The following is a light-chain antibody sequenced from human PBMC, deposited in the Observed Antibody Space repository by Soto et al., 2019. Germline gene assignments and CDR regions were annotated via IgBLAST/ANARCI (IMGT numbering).Light chain of an antibody. J-gene: IGKJ5*01. CDR3: QQYGSSPIT. V-gene: IGKV3-20*01. CDR1: QSVSSN. Sequence: EVVMTQSPATLSVSARQGVMQADRASQSVSSNLVWYQQKPGQAPRLLIYGGSSRATGIPVRFSGSGSGTDFTLTISRLEPEDFAVYYCQQYGSSPITFGQGTRLEIK. CDR2: GGS.